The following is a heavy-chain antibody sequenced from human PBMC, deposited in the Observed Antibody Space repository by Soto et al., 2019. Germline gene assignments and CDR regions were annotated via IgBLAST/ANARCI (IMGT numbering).Heavy chain of an antibody. CDR2: ISWNSGSI. Sequence: PGGSLRLSCAASGFTFDDYAMHWVRQAPGKGLEWVSGISWNSGSIGYADSVKGRFTISRDNAKNSLYLQMNSLRAEDTALYYCAKDIVPGIVPVSPNYGMDVWGQGTTVTVSS. J-gene: IGHJ6*02. V-gene: IGHV3-9*01. D-gene: IGHD2-2*01. CDR3: AKDIVPGIVPVSPNYGMDV. CDR1: GFTFDDYA.